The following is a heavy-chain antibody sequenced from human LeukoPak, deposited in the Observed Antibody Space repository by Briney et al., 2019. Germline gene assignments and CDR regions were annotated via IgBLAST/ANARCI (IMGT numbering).Heavy chain of an antibody. V-gene: IGHV3-11*01. D-gene: IGHD5-12*01. CDR1: GFTFSDHY. CDR2: IYNGGDTI. J-gene: IGHJ4*02. CDR3: ARVVYSGYEDY. Sequence: PGGSLRLSCATSGFTFSDHYMTWIRQAPGKGLETVSYIYNGGDTIYYADSVRGRFTISRDNAESSLYLQMNSLRAEDTAFYYCARVVYSGYEDYWGQGTLVTVSS.